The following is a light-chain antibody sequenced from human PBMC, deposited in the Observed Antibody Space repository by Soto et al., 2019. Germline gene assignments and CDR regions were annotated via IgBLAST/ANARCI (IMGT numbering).Light chain of an antibody. CDR2: GAS. Sequence: EIVLTQSPGTLYLSPGERASLSCRADQSVNSVYLAWYQHKPGQAPRLLIYGASDRATGIPDRFSGSGSGTDFTLTISRLEPEDFAVYYCQQYVTSPFTFGPGNKVDI. CDR1: QSVNSVY. CDR3: QQYVTSPFT. J-gene: IGKJ3*01. V-gene: IGKV3-20*01.